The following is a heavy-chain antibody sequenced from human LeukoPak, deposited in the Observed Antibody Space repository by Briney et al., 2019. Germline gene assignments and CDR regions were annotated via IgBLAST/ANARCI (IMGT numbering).Heavy chain of an antibody. V-gene: IGHV3-11*01. CDR1: GFSFSDYH. D-gene: IGHD3-10*01. J-gene: IGHJ3*02. CDR2: RSSSSTTT. Sequence: GGSLRLSCVASGFSFSDYHMTWIRQAPGKGLQWVAYRSSSSTTTYNADSVRGRFTISRDNANNSLYLQMNSLRAEDTALYYCARVQDLYGAGNPSDAFDIWGQGTMVSV. CDR3: ARVQDLYGAGNPSDAFDI.